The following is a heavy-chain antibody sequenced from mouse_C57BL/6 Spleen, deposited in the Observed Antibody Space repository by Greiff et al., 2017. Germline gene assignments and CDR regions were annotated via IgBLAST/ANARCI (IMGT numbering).Heavy chain of an antibody. D-gene: IGHD2-10*02. CDR3: ARSGEYGSWFAY. Sequence: QVQLQQPGAELVRPGTSVKLSCKASGYTFTSYWMHWVKQRPGQGLEWIGVIDPSDSYTNYNQKFKGKATLTVDTASSTAYMQLSSLTSGEAAVYYWARSGEYGSWFAYWGQGTLVTVSA. J-gene: IGHJ3*01. V-gene: IGHV1-59*01. CDR1: GYTFTSYW. CDR2: IDPSDSYT.